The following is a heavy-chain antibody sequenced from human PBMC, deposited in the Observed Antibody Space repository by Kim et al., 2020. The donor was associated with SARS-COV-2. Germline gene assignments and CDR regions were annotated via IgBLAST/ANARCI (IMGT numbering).Heavy chain of an antibody. CDR1: GGSMSTYY. CDR3: ARDGYSAMDL. CDR2: IYHNGDT. J-gene: IGHJ5*02. D-gene: IGHD1-1*01. Sequence: SETLSLTCTVSGGSMSTYYWTWIRQPPGKGLEWIGYIYHNGDTRYNPSLRSRITISVDTAKNQFSLKVNSVTAADTAVYFCARDGYSAMDLWGPGTLVTVSS. V-gene: IGHV4-59*01.